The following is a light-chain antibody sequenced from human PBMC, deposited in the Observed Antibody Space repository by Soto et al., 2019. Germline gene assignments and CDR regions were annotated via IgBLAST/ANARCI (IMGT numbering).Light chain of an antibody. V-gene: IGKV1-5*03. J-gene: IGKJ1*01. CDR1: QTISSW. Sequence: DIQMTQSPSTLSGSVGDRVTITCRASQTISSWLAWYQQKPGKAPTLRIYKASTLKSGVPSRFSGSGSGTEFTLTISSLQSDDLATYYCQHYNSYSEAFGQGTKVELK. CDR3: QHYNSYSEA. CDR2: KAS.